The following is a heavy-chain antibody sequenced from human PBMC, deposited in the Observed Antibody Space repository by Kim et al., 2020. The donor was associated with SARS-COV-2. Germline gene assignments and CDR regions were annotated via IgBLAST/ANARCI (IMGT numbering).Heavy chain of an antibody. CDR1: GFTFSSYA. CDR2: ISRSGGST. CDR3: AKVPGGDSSGFIFDY. Sequence: GGSLRLSCAASGFTFSSYAMSWVRQAPGKGLEWVSAISRSGGSTYYADSVKGRFTISRDNSKNTLYLQMNSLRAEDTAVYYCAKVPGGDSSGFIFDYWGQGTLVTVSS. D-gene: IGHD3-22*01. V-gene: IGHV3-23*01. J-gene: IGHJ4*02.